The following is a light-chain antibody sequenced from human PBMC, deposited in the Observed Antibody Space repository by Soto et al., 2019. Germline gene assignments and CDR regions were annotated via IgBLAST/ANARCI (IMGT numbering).Light chain of an antibody. Sequence: EIVLTQSPATLSLSPGERATLSCRASQSVSSYLAWYQQKPGQAPRLLIYDASNRATGIPARFSGGGSGTGFTLHLSSLESEDFAVYYCQQRFNWPRFTFGQGTKLEIK. CDR2: DAS. CDR1: QSVSSY. V-gene: IGKV3-11*01. CDR3: QQRFNWPRFT. J-gene: IGKJ2*01.